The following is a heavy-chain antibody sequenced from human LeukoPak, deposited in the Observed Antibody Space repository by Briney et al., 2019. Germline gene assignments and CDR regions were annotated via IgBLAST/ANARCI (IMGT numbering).Heavy chain of an antibody. CDR1: GFTFSSYS. Sequence: GGSLRLSCAASGFTFSSYSMKWVRQAPGKGLEWVSSISSSSSYIYYADSVRGRFTISRDNSKSTLSLQMNSLRAEDTAIYYCATYRQVLLPFESWGQGTLVTVSS. J-gene: IGHJ4*02. CDR3: ATYRQVLLPFES. CDR2: ISSSSSYI. V-gene: IGHV3-21*04. D-gene: IGHD2-8*02.